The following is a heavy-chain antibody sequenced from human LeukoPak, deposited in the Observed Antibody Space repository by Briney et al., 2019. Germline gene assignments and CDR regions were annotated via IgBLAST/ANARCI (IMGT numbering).Heavy chain of an antibody. J-gene: IGHJ4*02. V-gene: IGHV1-2*02. CDR1: GYTFTGFY. Sequence: ASVKVSCKASGYTFTGFYIHWVRQAPGQGPEWMGWINPNGGGTNYAQKFQGRATMTRDTSISTVYMELSRLKSDDTAVYYCARPDVQYSFENWSRGTLVTVSS. CDR3: ARPDVQYSFEN. CDR2: INPNGGGT.